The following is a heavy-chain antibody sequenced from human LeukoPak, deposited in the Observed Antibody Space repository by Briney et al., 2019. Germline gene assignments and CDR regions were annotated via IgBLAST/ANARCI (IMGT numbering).Heavy chain of an antibody. CDR2: INPSGGST. V-gene: IGHV1-46*01. Sequence: GASVKGSCKASGYTFTSYHMHWVRQAPGQGLEIMGIINPSGGSTTYAQKFQGRVTMTRDTSTSTVYMELSSLRSEDTAVYYCAKLAAAGTAHYYFDYWGQGTLVTVSS. CDR3: AKLAAAGTAHYYFDY. D-gene: IGHD6-13*01. CDR1: GYTFTSYH. J-gene: IGHJ4*02.